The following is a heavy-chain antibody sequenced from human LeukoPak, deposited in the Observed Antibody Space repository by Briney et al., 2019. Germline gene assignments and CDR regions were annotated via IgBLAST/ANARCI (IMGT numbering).Heavy chain of an antibody. CDR1: GYTFTGYY. Sequence: ASVKVSCKASGYTFTGYYMHWVRQAPGQGLEWMGWINPNSGGTNYAQKFQGWVTMTRDTSISTAYMELSRLRSDDTAVYYCARARYCSGGSCATFDYWGQGTLVTVSS. D-gene: IGHD2-15*01. CDR2: INPNSGGT. J-gene: IGHJ4*02. V-gene: IGHV1-2*04. CDR3: ARARYCSGGSCATFDY.